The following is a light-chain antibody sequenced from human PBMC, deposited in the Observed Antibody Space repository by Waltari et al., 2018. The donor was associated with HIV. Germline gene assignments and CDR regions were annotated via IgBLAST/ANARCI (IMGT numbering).Light chain of an antibody. CDR2: EVN. J-gene: IGLJ1*01. Sequence: QSALTQPASVSGSLGQSITISCTGTSSDVGAYNSVSWYQQRPGKVPKLLIYEVNSRPSGIDNRFSGSKSGNTASLTISGLQVEDEADYYCSSFTGSNTYVFGSGTKATVL. CDR3: SSFTGSNTYV. V-gene: IGLV2-14*01. CDR1: SSDVGAYNS.